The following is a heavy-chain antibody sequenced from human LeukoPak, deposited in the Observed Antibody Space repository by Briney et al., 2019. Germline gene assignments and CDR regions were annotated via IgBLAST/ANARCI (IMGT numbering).Heavy chain of an antibody. D-gene: IGHD3-10*01. J-gene: IGHJ4*02. CDR3: AMCGSGSPHFDY. CDR1: GFTFTNYA. Sequence: GGSPRLSCAASGFTFTNYAMSWVRQAPGKGLEWVSAISGSGGSTYYADSVKGRFIMSRDNSKNTLYLQMNSLRAEDTAVYYCAMCGSGSPHFDYRGQGTLVTVSS. V-gene: IGHV3-23*01. CDR2: ISGSGGST.